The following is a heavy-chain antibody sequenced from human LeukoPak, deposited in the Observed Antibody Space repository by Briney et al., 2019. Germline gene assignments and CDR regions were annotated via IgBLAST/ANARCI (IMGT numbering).Heavy chain of an antibody. CDR1: GFTSSSYN. J-gene: IGHJ4*02. D-gene: IGHD3-3*01. Sequence: PGGSLRLSCAASGFTSSSYNTRWVRQAAGKRLGWVSSISSRSSYIFYADSGKGRFTISRDNAKKSLYLQMNSLRAEDTAVYYCASGVNYFDYWGQGTLVTVSS. CDR3: ASGVNYFDY. V-gene: IGHV3-21*01. CDR2: ISSRSSYI.